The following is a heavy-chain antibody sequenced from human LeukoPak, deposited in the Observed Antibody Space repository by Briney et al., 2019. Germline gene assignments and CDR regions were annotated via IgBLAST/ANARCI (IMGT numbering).Heavy chain of an antibody. Sequence: PSQTLSLTCTVSGASISSYYCSWIRQPPGKGLEWIGYIYYSGSTNYNPSLKSRVTISVDTSKNQLSLKLSSVTAADTAVYYCARDYYGSGSYYTSWFDPWGQGTLVTVSS. J-gene: IGHJ5*02. D-gene: IGHD3-10*01. CDR1: GASISSYY. CDR3: ARDYYGSGSYYTSWFDP. V-gene: IGHV4-59*01. CDR2: IYYSGST.